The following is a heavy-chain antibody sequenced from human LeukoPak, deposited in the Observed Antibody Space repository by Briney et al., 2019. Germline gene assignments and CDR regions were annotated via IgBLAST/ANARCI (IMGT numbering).Heavy chain of an antibody. CDR3: ARGGPRQYYYDSSGYYYFDY. V-gene: IGHV3-66*02. J-gene: IGHJ4*02. Sequence: PGGSLRLSCAASGFIVSSNYMSWVRQAPGKGLEWVSVIYTGGTTYYADSVKGRFTISRDNSKHTLYLQMNSLRAEDTAVYYCARGGPRQYYYDSSGYYYFDYWGQGTLVTVSS. CDR2: IYTGGTT. D-gene: IGHD3-22*01. CDR1: GFIVSSNY.